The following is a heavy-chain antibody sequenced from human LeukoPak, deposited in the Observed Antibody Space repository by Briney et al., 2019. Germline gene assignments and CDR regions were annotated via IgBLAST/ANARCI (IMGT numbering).Heavy chain of an antibody. CDR1: GGSISSSNW. D-gene: IGHD6-13*01. CDR2: IYHSGST. V-gene: IGHV4-4*02. Sequence: PSGALSLTCAVSGGSISSSNWWSWVRQPPGKGLEWIGEIYHSGSTNYNPSLKSRVTISVDKSKNQFSLKLSSVTAADTAVYYCARDGSSSWRPYYYYYGMDVWGQGTTVTVSS. J-gene: IGHJ6*02. CDR3: ARDGSSSWRPYYYYYGMDV.